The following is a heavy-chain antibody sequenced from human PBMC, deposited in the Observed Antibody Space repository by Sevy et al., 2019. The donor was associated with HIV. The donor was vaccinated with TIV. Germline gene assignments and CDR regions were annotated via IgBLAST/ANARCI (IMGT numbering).Heavy chain of an antibody. J-gene: IGHJ6*02. CDR2: INGKGRST. D-gene: IGHD2-2*01. CDR3: AKTINSGGGVVPAANYYYYGLDV. CDR1: GFTFSGYA. V-gene: IGHV3-23*01. Sequence: GGSLRLSCAASGFTFSGYAMNWVRQAPGKGLEWVSAINGKGRSTHYADSVEGRFTISRDNSKNTLYLQMSSLRAEDTAVYYCAKTINSGGGVVPAANYYYYGLDVWGQGTTVTVSS.